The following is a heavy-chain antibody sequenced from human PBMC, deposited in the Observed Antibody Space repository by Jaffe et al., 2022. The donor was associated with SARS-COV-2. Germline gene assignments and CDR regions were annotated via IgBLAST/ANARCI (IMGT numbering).Heavy chain of an antibody. CDR1: GFSFSGSA. Sequence: EVQLVESGGGLVQPGGSLKLSCAASGFSFSGSAVHWVRQASGKGLEWVGRIRSKANYYATGYAASVKGRFTISRDDSKNMAYLQMNSLKTEDTAVYYCTGGPRGPYWGQGTLVTVSS. CDR2: IRSKANYYAT. D-gene: IGHD2-15*01. J-gene: IGHJ4*02. V-gene: IGHV3-73*02. CDR3: TGGPRGPY.